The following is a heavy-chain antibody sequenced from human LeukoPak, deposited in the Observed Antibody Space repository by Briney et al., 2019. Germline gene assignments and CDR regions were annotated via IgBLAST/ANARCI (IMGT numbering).Heavy chain of an antibody. V-gene: IGHV3-13*01. CDR3: ARGRFGDYVDY. CDR1: GFTFRSYD. Sequence: PGGSLRLSCAASGFTFRSYDMHWVRQATGKGLEWVSGIGTAGEIYYPGSVKGRFTISRENAKNSLYLQMNSLRAEDTAVYYCARGRFGDYVDYWGQGTLVTVSS. D-gene: IGHD3-10*01. J-gene: IGHJ4*02. CDR2: IGTAGEI.